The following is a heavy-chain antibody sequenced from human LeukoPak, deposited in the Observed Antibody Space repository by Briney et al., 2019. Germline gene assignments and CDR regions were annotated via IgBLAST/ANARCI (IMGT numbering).Heavy chain of an antibody. CDR1: GFTFSIYA. CDR2: ITSSGDGT. J-gene: IGHJ4*02. Sequence: GSLRLSCAASGFTFSIYAMSWVRQAPGKGLQWVSSITSSGDGTYYADSVKGRFTISRDNSENMLYLQMNSLRVEDTAVYFCAKDRPNYYGSNGHYYRRDGDYWGQGTLVTVSS. CDR3: AKDRPNYYGSNGHYYRRDGDY. D-gene: IGHD3-22*01. V-gene: IGHV3-23*01.